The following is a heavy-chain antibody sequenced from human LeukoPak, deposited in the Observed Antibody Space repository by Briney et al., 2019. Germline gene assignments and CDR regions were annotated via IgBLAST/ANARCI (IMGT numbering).Heavy chain of an antibody. D-gene: IGHD6-13*01. CDR1: GFTFSSYW. Sequence: GSLRLSCAASGFTFSSYWMSWIRQPPGKGLEWIGEINHSGSTNYNPSLKSRVTISVDTSKNQFSLKLSSVTAADTAVYYCARLRLRIAAAGTSYYGMDVWGQGTTVTVSS. V-gene: IGHV4-34*01. J-gene: IGHJ6*02. CDR2: INHSGST. CDR3: ARLRLRIAAAGTSYYGMDV.